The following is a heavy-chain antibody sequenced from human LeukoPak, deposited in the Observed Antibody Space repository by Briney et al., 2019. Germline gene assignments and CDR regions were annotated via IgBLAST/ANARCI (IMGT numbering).Heavy chain of an antibody. CDR3: AKDQPLSHYYYYGMDV. CDR2: ISGSGGST. J-gene: IGHJ6*02. V-gene: IGHV3-23*01. D-gene: IGHD3-9*01. CDR1: GFTFSSYA. Sequence: GGSLRLSCAASGFTFSSYAMSWVRQAQGKGLEWVSAISGSGGSTYYADSVKGRFTISRDNSKNTLYLQMNSLRAEDTAVYYCAKDQPLSHYYYYGMDVWGQGTTVTVSS.